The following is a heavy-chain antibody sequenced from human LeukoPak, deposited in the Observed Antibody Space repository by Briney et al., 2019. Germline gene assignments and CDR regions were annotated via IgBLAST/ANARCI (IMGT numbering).Heavy chain of an antibody. CDR2: MFYRGST. D-gene: IGHD3-22*01. CDR3: ARMGAADYDSSGYLDY. J-gene: IGHJ4*02. Sequence: PSETLSLTCTVSGVSISTSTYYWAWIRQPPGKGLEWIGSMFYRGSTYYNPSLKSRVTISVDTSKNQFSLKLSSVTAADTAVYYCARMGAADYDSSGYLDYWGQGTLVTVSS. V-gene: IGHV4-39*07. CDR1: GVSISTSTYY.